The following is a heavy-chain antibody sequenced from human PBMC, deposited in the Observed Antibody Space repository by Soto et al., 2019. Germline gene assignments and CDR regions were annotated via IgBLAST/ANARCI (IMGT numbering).Heavy chain of an antibody. CDR1: GFTFSSYS. V-gene: IGHV3-21*01. Sequence: GGSLRLSCAASGFTFSSYSMNWVRQAPGKGLEWVSSISSSSSYIYYADSVKGRFTISRDNAKNSLYLQMNSLRAEDTAVYYCARDKRAAYYFDYWGQGTLVTVSS. D-gene: IGHD2-15*01. J-gene: IGHJ4*02. CDR2: ISSSSSYI. CDR3: ARDKRAAYYFDY.